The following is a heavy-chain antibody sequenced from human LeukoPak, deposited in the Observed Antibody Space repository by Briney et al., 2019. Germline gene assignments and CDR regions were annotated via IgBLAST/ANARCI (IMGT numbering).Heavy chain of an antibody. V-gene: IGHV4-34*01. CDR2: INHSGST. J-gene: IGHJ4*02. CDR1: GGSFSGYY. CDR3: ARGRAYYSSGWYYFDY. Sequence: PSETLSLTCAVYGGSFSGYYWSWIRQPPGKGLEWIGEINHSGSTNYNPSLKSRVTISEDTSKNQFSLKLSSVTAADTAVYYCARGRAYYSSGWYYFDYWGQGTLVTVSS. D-gene: IGHD6-19*01.